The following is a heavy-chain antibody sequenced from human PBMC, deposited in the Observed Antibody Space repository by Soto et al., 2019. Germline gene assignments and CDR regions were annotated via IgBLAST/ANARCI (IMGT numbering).Heavy chain of an antibody. CDR3: ARDCSGGSCYPGMDV. Sequence: GGSLRLSCAASGFNFNSYTINWFRQAPGKRLEWLSSISSSGYIFSTDSVRGRFTISRDNAKNSVYLQINSLRAEDTAVYFCARDCSGGSCYPGMDVWGQGTTVTVSS. D-gene: IGHD2-15*01. V-gene: IGHV3-21*01. J-gene: IGHJ6*02. CDR1: GFNFNSYT. CDR2: ISSSGYI.